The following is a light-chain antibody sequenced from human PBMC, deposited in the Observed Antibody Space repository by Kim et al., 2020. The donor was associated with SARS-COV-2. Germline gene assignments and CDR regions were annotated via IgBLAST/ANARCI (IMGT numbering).Light chain of an antibody. CDR1: SGHSSYA. J-gene: IGLJ3*02. V-gene: IGLV4-69*01. Sequence: QPVLTQSPSASASLGASVRLTCTLSSGHSSYAIAWHQQQPEKGPQYLMKLNNDGSHTKGDGIPDRFSGSSSGAERYLTISSLQSEDEADYYCQTSDTGIRVFGGGTQLTVL. CDR2: LNNDGSH. CDR3: QTSDTGIRV.